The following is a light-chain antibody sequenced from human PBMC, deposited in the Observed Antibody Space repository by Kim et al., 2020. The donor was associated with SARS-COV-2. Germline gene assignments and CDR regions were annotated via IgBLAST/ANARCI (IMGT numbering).Light chain of an antibody. J-gene: IGLJ2*01. Sequence: GKSFIISCTGTSSDVGGYNYVSWYQEHPGKAPKRMIYEVSKRPSGVPDRFSGSKSGNSASLTVSGLQAEDEADYCCSSYAGSNNVVFGGGTKVTVL. CDR3: SSYAGSNNVV. CDR2: EVS. CDR1: SSDVGGYNY. V-gene: IGLV2-8*01.